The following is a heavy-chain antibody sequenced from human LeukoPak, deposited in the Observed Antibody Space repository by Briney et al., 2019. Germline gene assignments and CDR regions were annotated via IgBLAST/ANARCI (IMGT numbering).Heavy chain of an antibody. CDR1: GFTFSSYG. CDR2: ISYDGSNK. CDR3: AKVSHPYYYDSSGFDY. J-gene: IGHJ4*02. D-gene: IGHD3-22*01. V-gene: IGHV3-30*18. Sequence: GGSLRLSCAASGFTFSSYGMHWVRQAPGKGLEWVAVISYDGSNKYYADFVRGRFTISRDNSKITLYLQMNSLRAEDTAVYYCAKVSHPYYYDSSGFDYWGQGTLVTVSS.